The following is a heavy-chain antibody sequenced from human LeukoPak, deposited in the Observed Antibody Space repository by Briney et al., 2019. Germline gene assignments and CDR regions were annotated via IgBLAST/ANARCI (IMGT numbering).Heavy chain of an antibody. CDR3: AKDPRMGYFDWDFDY. CDR1: GFTFSSYA. Sequence: GGSLRLSCAASGFTFSSYAMSWVRKAPGKGLEWVSAISGSGGSTYYADSVKGRFTISRDNSKNTLYLQMNSLRAEDTAVYYCAKDPRMGYFDWDFDYWGQGTLVTVSS. V-gene: IGHV3-23*01. J-gene: IGHJ4*02. D-gene: IGHD3-9*01. CDR2: ISGSGGST.